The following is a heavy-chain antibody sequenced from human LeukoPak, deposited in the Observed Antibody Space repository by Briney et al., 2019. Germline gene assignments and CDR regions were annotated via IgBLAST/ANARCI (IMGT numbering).Heavy chain of an antibody. D-gene: IGHD4-17*01. J-gene: IGHJ4*02. CDR1: GFNFDDYV. V-gene: IGHV3-21*01. CDR2: ISGSSTYI. Sequence: SGGSLRLSCAASGFNFDDYVMTWIRQAPGKGLEWVSSISGSSTYIYYADSVKGRFTISRDNAENSLYLQMSSLRAEDTAVYYCAREVPTGTSFDYWAQGTLVTVSS. CDR3: AREVPTGTSFDY.